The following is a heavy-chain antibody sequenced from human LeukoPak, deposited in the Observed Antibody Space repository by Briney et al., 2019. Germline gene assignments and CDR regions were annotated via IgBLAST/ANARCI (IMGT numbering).Heavy chain of an antibody. Sequence: ASVRVSCKASGYTFTGYYMHWVRQAPGQGLEWMGWINPNSGGTNYEQKFQGRVTMTRDTSISTAYMELSRLRSDDTAVYYCASLPIAAAAPLFDYWSQGTLVTVSS. CDR2: INPNSGGT. CDR1: GYTFTGYY. J-gene: IGHJ4*02. CDR3: ASLPIAAAAPLFDY. V-gene: IGHV1-2*02. D-gene: IGHD6-13*01.